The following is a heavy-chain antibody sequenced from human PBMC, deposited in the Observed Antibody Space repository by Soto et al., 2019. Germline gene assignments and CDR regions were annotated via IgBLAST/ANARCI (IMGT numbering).Heavy chain of an antibody. CDR1: GFTFSSCG. CDR3: ARDYYKYYDSSGYYRSPAY. CDR2: ISYDGSNK. J-gene: IGHJ4*02. Sequence: GGSLRLSCAASGFTFSSCGMHWVRQAPGKGLEWVALISYDGSNKYYADSVKGRFTISRDNSRNTLFLQMNSLRAEDTAVYYCARDYYKYYDSSGYYRSPAYWGQGTLVTVS. V-gene: IGHV3-30*03. D-gene: IGHD3-22*01.